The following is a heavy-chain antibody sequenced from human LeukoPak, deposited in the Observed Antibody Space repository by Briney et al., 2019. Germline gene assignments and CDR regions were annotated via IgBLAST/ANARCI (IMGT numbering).Heavy chain of an antibody. CDR1: GGSFSGYY. V-gene: IGHV4-34*01. D-gene: IGHD3-16*02. Sequence: SETLSLTCAVCGGSFSGYYWSWIPQPPGKGLEWIGEINHSGSTNYNPSLKSRVTISVDTSKNQFSLKLSSVTAADTAVYYCARGPLYDYVWGSYRQYFDYWGQGTLVTVSS. J-gene: IGHJ4*02. CDR2: INHSGST. CDR3: ARGPLYDYVWGSYRQYFDY.